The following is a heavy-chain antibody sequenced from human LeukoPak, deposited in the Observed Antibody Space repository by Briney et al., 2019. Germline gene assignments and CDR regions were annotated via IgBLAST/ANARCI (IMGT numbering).Heavy chain of an antibody. CDR2: VDHSGST. V-gene: IGHV4-30-2*01. J-gene: IGHJ1*01. D-gene: IGHD6-6*01. Sequence: SEILSLTCGVSGGSISSGGFSWSWIRQPPGKGLEWIGYVDHSGSTHYKPSLKSRVTISIDRSKNYSSLNLSSVTAADTAVYYCAGPSEDFQNWGQGTLVTVSS. CDR1: GGSISSGGFS. CDR3: AGPSEDFQN.